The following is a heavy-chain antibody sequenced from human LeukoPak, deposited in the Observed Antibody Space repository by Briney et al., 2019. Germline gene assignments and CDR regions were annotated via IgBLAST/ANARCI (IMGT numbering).Heavy chain of an antibody. V-gene: IGHV1-2*02. CDR3: ARASYYDFWTGFPAGYMDV. CDR2: INPNSGGT. CDR1: GYTFTGYY. J-gene: IGHJ6*03. D-gene: IGHD3-3*01. Sequence: GASVKVSCKASGYTFTGYYMHWVRQAPGQGLEYMGWINPNSGGTNYAQKFQGRVTVTRDTSITTAYMELSSLRSDDTALYYCARASYYDFWTGFPAGYMDVWGNGTTVTVSS.